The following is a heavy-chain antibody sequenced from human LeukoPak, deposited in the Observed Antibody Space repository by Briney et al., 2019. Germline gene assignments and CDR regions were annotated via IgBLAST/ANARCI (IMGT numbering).Heavy chain of an antibody. Sequence: SETLSLTCTVSGGSISSYYWSWIRQPPGKGLEWIGYIYYSGSTNYNPSLKSRVTISVDTSKNQFSLKLSSVTAADTAVYYCARSEEAAAASWFDPWGQGTLVTVSS. J-gene: IGHJ5*02. V-gene: IGHV4-59*01. CDR3: ARSEEAAAASWFDP. CDR1: GGSISSYY. CDR2: IYYSGST. D-gene: IGHD6-25*01.